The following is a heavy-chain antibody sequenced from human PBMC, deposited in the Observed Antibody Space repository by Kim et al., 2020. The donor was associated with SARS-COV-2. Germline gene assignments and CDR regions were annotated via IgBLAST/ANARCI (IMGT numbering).Heavy chain of an antibody. CDR1: GGSFSGYY. V-gene: IGHV4-34*01. CDR2: INHSGST. Sequence: SETLSLTCAVYGGSFSGYYWSWIRQPPGKGLEWIGEINHSGSTNYNPSLKSRVTISVDTSKNQFSLKLSSVTAADTAVYYCARGLIPGIAAAGTPWFDH. D-gene: IGHD6-13*01. CDR3: ARGLIPGIAAAGTPWFDH. J-gene: IGHJ5*02.